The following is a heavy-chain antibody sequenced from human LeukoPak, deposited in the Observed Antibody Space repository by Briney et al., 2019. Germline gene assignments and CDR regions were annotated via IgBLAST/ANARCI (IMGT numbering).Heavy chain of an antibody. CDR2: IKQDGSEK. D-gene: IGHD3-3*01. CDR3: VNDFWSGYWSINYYYMDV. CDR1: GFTFSSYW. J-gene: IGHJ6*03. Sequence: GGSLRLSCAASGFTFSSYWMSWVRQAPGKGLEWVANIKQDGSEKYYVDSVKGRFTISRDNAKNSLYLQMNSLRAEDTAVYYCVNDFWSGYWSINYYYMDVWGKGTTVTVSS. V-gene: IGHV3-7*01.